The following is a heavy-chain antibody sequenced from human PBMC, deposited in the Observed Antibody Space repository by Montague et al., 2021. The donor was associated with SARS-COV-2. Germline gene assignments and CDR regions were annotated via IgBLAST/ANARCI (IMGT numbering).Heavy chain of an antibody. J-gene: IGHJ6*02. V-gene: IGHV3-30*04. CDR3: ARRGGDVVVTIPMDV. CDR2: ISYDGSNK. CDR1: GFTFSSYA. D-gene: IGHD5-12*01. Sequence: SLRLSCAASGFTFSSYAMHWVRQAPGKGLEWVAVISYDGSNKYYTDSVKGRFTISRDNSKNTLYLQMNSLRAEDTAVYYCARRGGDVVVTIPMDVWGQGTTVTVSS.